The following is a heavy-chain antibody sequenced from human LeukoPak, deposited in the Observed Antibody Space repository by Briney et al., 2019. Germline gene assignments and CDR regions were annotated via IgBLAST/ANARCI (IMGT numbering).Heavy chain of an antibody. Sequence: SVKVSCKASGYTFTSYDISWVRQATGQGLEWMGGIIPIFGTANYAQKFQGRVTITADESTSTAYMELSSLRSEDTAVYYCARALPDILTYNWFDPWGQGTLVTVSS. CDR3: ARALPDILTYNWFDP. CDR2: IIPIFGTA. J-gene: IGHJ5*02. V-gene: IGHV1-69*13. D-gene: IGHD3-9*01. CDR1: GYTFTSYD.